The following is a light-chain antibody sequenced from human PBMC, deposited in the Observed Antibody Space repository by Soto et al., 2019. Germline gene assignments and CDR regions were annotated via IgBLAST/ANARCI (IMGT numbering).Light chain of an antibody. J-gene: IGKJ1*01. V-gene: IGKV1-5*01. CDR2: HAS. Sequence: DIEMTQSPSTLSASVGDRVTISCRASQSISSWFAWYQQKPGRAPDLLIFHASSLESGVPSRFSGSGSGTEFTLTISSLQPEDFATYYCQQYNSYSGTFGQGTKVEIK. CDR3: QQYNSYSGT. CDR1: QSISSW.